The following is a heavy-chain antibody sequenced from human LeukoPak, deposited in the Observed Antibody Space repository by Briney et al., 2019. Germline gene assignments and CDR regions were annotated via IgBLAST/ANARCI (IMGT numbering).Heavy chain of an antibody. V-gene: IGHV4-4*02. J-gene: IGHJ4*02. CDR2: INHSGST. CDR1: GGSISSSNW. Sequence: SETLSLTCAVSGGSISSSNWWSWVRQPPGKGLEWIGEINHSGSTNYNPSLKSRVTISVDTSKNQFSLKLSSVTAADTAVYYCARGGYSSSLYYWGQGTLVTVSS. D-gene: IGHD6-6*01. CDR3: ARGGYSSSLYY.